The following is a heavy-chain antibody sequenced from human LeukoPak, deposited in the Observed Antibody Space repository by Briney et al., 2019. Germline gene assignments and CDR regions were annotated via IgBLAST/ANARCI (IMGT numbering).Heavy chain of an antibody. V-gene: IGHV3-33*08. D-gene: IGHD3-16*02. Sequence: PGGSLRLSCAASGFTFSSFVLNWVRQAPGKGLEWVALIWYDGSSKHYADSVRGRFTISRDNSKNTLYLQMNSLRAEDAAVYYCARDFELSHWGQGTLVTVSS. CDR3: ARDFELSH. J-gene: IGHJ4*02. CDR2: IWYDGSSK. CDR1: GFTFSSFV.